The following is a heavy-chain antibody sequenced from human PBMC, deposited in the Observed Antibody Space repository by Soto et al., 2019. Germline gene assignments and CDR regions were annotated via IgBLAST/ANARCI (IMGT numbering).Heavy chain of an antibody. Sequence: SETLSLTCTVSGGSISSYYWSWIRQPPGKGLEWIGYIYYSGSTNYNPSLKSQVTISVDTSKNQFSLKLSSVTAADTAVYYCAGYNWNYYYYGKDVWGQRTTVTVSS. V-gene: IGHV4-59*01. J-gene: IGHJ6*02. CDR3: AGYNWNYYYYGKDV. CDR1: GGSISSYY. CDR2: IYYSGST. D-gene: IGHD1-1*01.